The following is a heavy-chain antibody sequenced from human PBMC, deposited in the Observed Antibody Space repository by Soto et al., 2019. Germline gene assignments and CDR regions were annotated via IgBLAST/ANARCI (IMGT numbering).Heavy chain of an antibody. CDR1: GYTFTSYA. CDR3: ARALTEWELDY. V-gene: IGHV1-3*01. CDR2: INAGNGNT. Sequence: ASVTVSCTASGYTFTSYASHWVRQAPGQRLEWMGWINAGNGNTKYSQKFQGRVTITRDTSASTAYMDLSSLRSEDTAVYYCARALTEWELDYWGQGTLVTVSS. D-gene: IGHD1-26*01. J-gene: IGHJ4*02.